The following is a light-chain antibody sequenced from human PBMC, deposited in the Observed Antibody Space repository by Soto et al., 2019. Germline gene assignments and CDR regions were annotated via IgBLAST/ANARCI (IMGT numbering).Light chain of an antibody. J-gene: IGKJ2*01. Sequence: DNVLTQSPGTLSFSPGDSATLSCRASQIITSNQLAWYQQRHGQAPRLLIYGASSRAAGIPDRFTGSGSGTDFTLTIKRLEPEDFAVYYCQQYGTSPYTFGQGARLDFK. CDR2: GAS. CDR1: QIITSNQ. CDR3: QQYGTSPYT. V-gene: IGKV3-20*01.